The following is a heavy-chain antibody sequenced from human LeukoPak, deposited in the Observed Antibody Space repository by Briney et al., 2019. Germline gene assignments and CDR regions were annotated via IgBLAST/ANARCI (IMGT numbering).Heavy chain of an antibody. D-gene: IGHD2-2*01. CDR1: VYTFTTYY. CDR2: MRPTSGDS. V-gene: IGHV1-2*02. CDR3: STEDKYCTTTTCADY. Sequence: ASVKVSCKASVYTFTTYYVHWVRQAPGQGREWMGCMRPTSGDSNFAQKFQDRVTMTRDTSISTAYLELSRLTSDDTAVYYCSTEDKYCTTTTCADYWGQGTLVTVSS. J-gene: IGHJ4*02.